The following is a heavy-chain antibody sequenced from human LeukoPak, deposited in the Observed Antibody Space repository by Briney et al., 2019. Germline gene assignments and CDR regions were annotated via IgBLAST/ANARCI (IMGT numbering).Heavy chain of an antibody. CDR2: ISGSGDCT. D-gene: IGHD6-13*01. V-gene: IGHV3-23*01. J-gene: IGHJ4*02. Sequence: PGGSLRLSCAASGFPFSSYAMSWVRQAPGKGLEWVSAISGSGDCTYSADSVQGRFTISRDNSKNTLYLQMNGLRVEDTAVYYCARIGYSISWSGDYWGQGSLVTVSS. CDR3: ARIGYSISWSGDY. CDR1: GFPFSSYA.